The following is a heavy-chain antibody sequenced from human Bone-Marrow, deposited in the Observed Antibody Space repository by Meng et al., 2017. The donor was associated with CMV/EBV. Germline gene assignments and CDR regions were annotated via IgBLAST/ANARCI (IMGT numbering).Heavy chain of an antibody. CDR1: GGSISSYY. V-gene: IGHV4-59*12. CDR3: ARGGVVVNGAPFDY. D-gene: IGHD3-22*01. Sequence: QVQLQESGPGLVKPSETLSLTCTGSGGSISSYYWSWIRQPAGKGLEWIGEINHSGSTNYNPSLKSRVTISVDTSKNQFSLKLSSVTAADTAVYYCARGGVVVNGAPFDYWGQGTLVTVSS. CDR2: INHSGST. J-gene: IGHJ4*02.